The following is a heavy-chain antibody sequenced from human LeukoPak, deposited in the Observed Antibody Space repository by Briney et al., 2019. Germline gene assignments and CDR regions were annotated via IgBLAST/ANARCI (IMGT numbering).Heavy chain of an antibody. CDR3: ARGALTHEYSYGFDY. CDR2: INAGNGNI. Sequence: ASVKVSCKASGYSFTSYAIHWVRQAPEQRPEWMGWINAGNGNIKYSQKFQDRVTITRDTSARTAYMELSRLRSEATAVYYCARGALTHEYSYGFDYWGQGTLVTVSS. CDR1: GYSFTSYA. J-gene: IGHJ4*02. V-gene: IGHV1-3*01. D-gene: IGHD5-18*01.